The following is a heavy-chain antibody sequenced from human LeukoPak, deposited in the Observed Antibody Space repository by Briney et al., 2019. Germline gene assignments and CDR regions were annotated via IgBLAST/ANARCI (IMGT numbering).Heavy chain of an antibody. CDR1: GGSISHYY. CDR2: IYYSGST. V-gene: IGHV4-59*01. Sequence: PSETLSLTCTVSGGSISHYYWSWIRQPPGKGLEWIGYIYYSGSTNYNPSLKSRVTISVDTSKNQFSLKLSSVTAADTAVYYCARETSQKGAHYMDVWGKGTTVTISS. CDR3: ARETSQKGAHYMDV. J-gene: IGHJ6*03. D-gene: IGHD3-16*01.